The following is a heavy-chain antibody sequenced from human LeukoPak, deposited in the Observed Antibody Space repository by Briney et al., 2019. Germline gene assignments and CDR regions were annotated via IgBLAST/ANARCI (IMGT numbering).Heavy chain of an antibody. V-gene: IGHV4-39*01. Sequence: KPSETLCLTCTVSGGSISSSSYYWGWIRQPPGKGLEWIGSIYYSGSTFYNPSLKSRVTISVDTSKNQFSLKLSSVTAADTAVYYCARNTTTVDDRRTFDDWSQGTLVTVSS. CDR3: ARNTTTVDDRRTFDD. CDR1: GGSISSSSYY. D-gene: IGHD4-23*01. J-gene: IGHJ4*02. CDR2: IYYSGST.